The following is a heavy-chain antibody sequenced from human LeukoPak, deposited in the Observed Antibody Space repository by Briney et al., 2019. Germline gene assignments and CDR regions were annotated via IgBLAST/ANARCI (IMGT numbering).Heavy chain of an antibody. D-gene: IGHD3-10*02. J-gene: IGHJ3*02. CDR1: GGSFSGYY. CDR3: ARRGPYYYVPRGSADI. CDR2: INHSGST. Sequence: SETLSLTCAVYGGSFSGYYWSWIRQPPGKGLEWIGEINHSGSTNYNPSLKSRVTISVDTSKNQFSLKLSSVTAADTAVYYCARRGPYYYVPRGSADIWGQGTMVTVSS. V-gene: IGHV4-34*01.